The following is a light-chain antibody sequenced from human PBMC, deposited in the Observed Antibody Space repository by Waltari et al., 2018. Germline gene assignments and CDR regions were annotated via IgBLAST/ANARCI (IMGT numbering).Light chain of an antibody. CDR1: NIGRYS. Sequence: SYALTQPPSVSVAPGTTARITCGGDNIGRYSVPWYQQKPGRAPVLVLFYDSDRPSGIPERFAGSNSGNTATLTISSVEAGDEAKYYCHVWHPDMDPGVFGPGTEVSV. V-gene: IGLV3-21*03. CDR3: HVWHPDMDPGV. J-gene: IGLJ1*01. CDR2: YDS.